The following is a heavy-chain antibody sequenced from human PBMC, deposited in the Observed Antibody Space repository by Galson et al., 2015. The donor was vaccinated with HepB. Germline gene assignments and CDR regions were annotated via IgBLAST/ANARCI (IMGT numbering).Heavy chain of an antibody. J-gene: IGHJ5*02. V-gene: IGHV3-48*04. CDR1: GFTFSSYS. CDR2: ISSSSSTI. D-gene: IGHD3-22*01. CDR3: ARDWWDSSGYEFDP. Sequence: SLRLSCAASGFTFSSYSMNWVRQAPGKGLEWVSYISSSSSTIYYADSVKGRFTISRDNAKNSLYLQMNSLRAEDTAVYYCARDWWDSSGYEFDPWGQGTLVTVSS.